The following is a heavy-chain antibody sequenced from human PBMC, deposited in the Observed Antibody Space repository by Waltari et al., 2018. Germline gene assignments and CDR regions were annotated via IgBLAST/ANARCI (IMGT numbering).Heavy chain of an antibody. CDR3: ARDWVVQGVNLNWFDP. Sequence: QLQLQESGPGLVKPSETLSLTCTVSGGSISSSSYYWRWIRQPPGKGLEWIGSIYYSGSTYYNPSLKSRVTITVYTSKNQVSLKLGLVTAADTAGYDWARDWVVQGVNLNWFDPWGQGTLVTVSS. J-gene: IGHJ5*02. D-gene: IGHD3-10*01. V-gene: IGHV4-39*07. CDR2: IYYSGST. CDR1: GGSISSSSYY.